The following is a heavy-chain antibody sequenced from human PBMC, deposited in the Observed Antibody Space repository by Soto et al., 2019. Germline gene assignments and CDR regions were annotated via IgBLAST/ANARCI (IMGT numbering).Heavy chain of an antibody. CDR1: GYTFTSYY. CDR2: INPSGGST. J-gene: IGHJ1*01. CDR3: ARTGYDSSGYYSSGYFQH. V-gene: IGHV1-46*01. Sequence: QVQLVQSGAEVKKPGASVKVSCKASGYTFTSYYMHWVRQAPGQGLEWMGIINPSGGSTSYAQKFRGRVTMTRDTSTSTVYMELSSLRSEDTAVYYCARTGYDSSGYYSSGYFQHWGQGTLVTVSS. D-gene: IGHD3-22*01.